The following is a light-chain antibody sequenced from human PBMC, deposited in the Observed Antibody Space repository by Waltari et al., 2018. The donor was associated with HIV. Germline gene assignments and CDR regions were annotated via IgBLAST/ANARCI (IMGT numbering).Light chain of an antibody. V-gene: IGKV2-28*01. Sequence: DIVMTQSPLSLPVTPGEPASISCRSGQSLHTYLDWYLQKPGQSPQLLIFLTSNRASGVPDRFSGSGSGTDFTLKISRVEAEDVGVYYCLQTLQTPYTFGQGTKLEIK. CDR2: LTS. CDR3: LQTLQTPYT. CDR1: QSLHTY. J-gene: IGKJ2*01.